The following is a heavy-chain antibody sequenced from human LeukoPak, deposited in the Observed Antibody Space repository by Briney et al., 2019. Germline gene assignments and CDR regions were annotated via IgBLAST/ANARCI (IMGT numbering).Heavy chain of an antibody. CDR1: GFTFSSYW. J-gene: IGHJ4*02. D-gene: IGHD6-6*01. V-gene: IGHV3-7*01. CDR2: IKQDGSEK. CDR3: AREGSSSLIAFDY. Sequence: GGSLRLSCAASGFTFSSYWMSWVRQAPGKGLEWVANIKQDGSEKYYVDSVKGRFTISRDNAKNSLYLQMNSLRAEDTAVYYCAREGSSSLIAFDYWGQGTLVTVSS.